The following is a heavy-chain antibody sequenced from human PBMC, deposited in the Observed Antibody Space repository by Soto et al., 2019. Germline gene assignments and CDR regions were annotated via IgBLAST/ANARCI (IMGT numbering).Heavy chain of an antibody. CDR3: ARDQFDYGDYTDAFDI. J-gene: IGHJ3*02. CDR1: GFTFSSYA. CDR2: ISSNGGST. D-gene: IGHD4-17*01. V-gene: IGHV3-64*01. Sequence: GGSLRLSCAASGFTFSSYAMHWVRQAPGKGLEYVSAISSNGGSTYYANSVKGRFTISRDNSKNTLYLQMGSLRAEDMAVYYCARDQFDYGDYTDAFDIWGQGTMVTVSS.